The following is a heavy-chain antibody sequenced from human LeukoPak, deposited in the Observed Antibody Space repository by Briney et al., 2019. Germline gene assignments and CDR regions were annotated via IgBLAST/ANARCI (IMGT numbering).Heavy chain of an antibody. CDR1: GGSISSSGYY. D-gene: IGHD3-10*01. J-gene: IGHJ4*02. Sequence: SETLSLTCTVSGGSISSSGYYWGWIRQPPGKGLEWIGSIYYSGSTYYNPSLKSRVTISVDTSKNQFSLKLSSVTAADTAVYYCARAVYYYGSGSYYNLYYFDYWGQGTLVTVSS. V-gene: IGHV4-39*07. CDR3: ARAVYYYGSGSYYNLYYFDY. CDR2: IYYSGST.